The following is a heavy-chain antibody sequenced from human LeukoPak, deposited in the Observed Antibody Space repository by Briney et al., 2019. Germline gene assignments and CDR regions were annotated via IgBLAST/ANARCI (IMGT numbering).Heavy chain of an antibody. V-gene: IGHV3-48*04. CDR3: ARPDYDFWSGSPGGNYMDV. CDR1: GFTFSSYS. J-gene: IGHJ6*03. CDR2: ISSSSSTT. Sequence: GGSLRLSCAASGFTFSSYSMNWVRQAPGKGLEWVSYISSSSSTTYYVDSVKGRFTISRDNAKNSLYLQMDSLRAEDTAVYYCARPDYDFWSGSPGGNYMDVWGKGTTVTVSS. D-gene: IGHD3-3*01.